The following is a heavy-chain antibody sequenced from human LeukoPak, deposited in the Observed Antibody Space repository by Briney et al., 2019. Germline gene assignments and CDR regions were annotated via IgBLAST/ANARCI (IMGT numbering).Heavy chain of an antibody. CDR2: IYYSGST. V-gene: IGHV4-39*01. J-gene: IGHJ3*02. CDR1: GGSISSSNYY. CDR3: ARPDQRGYTYGYSAFDI. Sequence: SETLSLTCTVSGGSISSSNYYWGWIRQPPGKGLEWIGSIYYSGSTYYNPSLESRVTISADTSKNQFSLKLSSVTAADTAVYYCARPDQRGYTYGYSAFDIWGQGTMVTVSS. D-gene: IGHD5-18*01.